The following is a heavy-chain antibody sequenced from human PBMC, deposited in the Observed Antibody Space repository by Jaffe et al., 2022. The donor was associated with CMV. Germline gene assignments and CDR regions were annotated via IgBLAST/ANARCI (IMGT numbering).Heavy chain of an antibody. CDR3: ARALHEKLVVPAAINWFDP. Sequence: QVQLQQWGAGLLKPSETLSLTCAVYGGSFSGYYWSWIRQPPGKGLEWIGEINHSGSTNYNPSLKSRVTISVDTSKNQFSLKLSSVTAADTAVYYCARALHEKLVVPAAINWFDPWGQGTLVTVSS. D-gene: IGHD2-2*01. J-gene: IGHJ5*02. CDR1: GGSFSGYY. V-gene: IGHV4-34*01. CDR2: INHSGST.